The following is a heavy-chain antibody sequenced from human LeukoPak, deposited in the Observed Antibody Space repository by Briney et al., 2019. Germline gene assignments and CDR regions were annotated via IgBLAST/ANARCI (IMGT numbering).Heavy chain of an antibody. Sequence: GGSLRLSCAASGFTFSSYWMSWVRQAPGKGLEWVSVIYSGGSTYYADSVKGRFTISRDNSKNTLYLQMNSLRAEDTAVYYCARAEKATIFDYWGQGTLVTVSS. V-gene: IGHV3-53*01. CDR1: GFTFSSYW. CDR2: IYSGGST. CDR3: ARAEKATIFDY. J-gene: IGHJ4*02. D-gene: IGHD5-24*01.